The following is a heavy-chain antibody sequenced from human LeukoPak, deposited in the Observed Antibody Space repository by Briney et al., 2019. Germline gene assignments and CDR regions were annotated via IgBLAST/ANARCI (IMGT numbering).Heavy chain of an antibody. Sequence: GASVKVSCKASGYTFTGYYMHWVRQAPGQGLEWMGWINPNSGGTNYAQKFQGRVTMTRDTSISTAYMELSRLRSDDTAVYYCARAGMVRGVFPGYWGQGTLVTVSS. CDR3: ARAGMVRGVFPGY. CDR2: INPNSGGT. D-gene: IGHD3-10*01. V-gene: IGHV1-2*02. J-gene: IGHJ4*02. CDR1: GYTFTGYY.